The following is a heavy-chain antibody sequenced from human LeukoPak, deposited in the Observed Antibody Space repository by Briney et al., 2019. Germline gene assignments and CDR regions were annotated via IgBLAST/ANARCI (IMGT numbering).Heavy chain of an antibody. J-gene: IGHJ4*02. CDR1: GFTFSSYE. V-gene: IGHV3-21*01. CDR2: ISSSSSYI. D-gene: IGHD6-13*01. CDR3: ARGGYSDHYFDY. Sequence: GSLRLSCAASGFTFSSYEMNWVRQAPGKGLEWVSSISSSSSYIYYADSVKGRFTISRDNAKNSLYLQMNSLRAEDTAVYYCARGGYSDHYFDYWGQGTLVTVSS.